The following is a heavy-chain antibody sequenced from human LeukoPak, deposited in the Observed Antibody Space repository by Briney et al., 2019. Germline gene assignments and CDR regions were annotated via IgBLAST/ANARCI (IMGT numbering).Heavy chain of an antibody. D-gene: IGHD2-15*01. CDR1: GFTFDDYA. Sequence: GGSLRLSCAASGFTFDDYAMHWVRQAPGKGLEWVSLISWDGGSTYYADSVKGRFTISRDNSKNSLYLQMNSLRAEDTALYYCAKDILPLERGGYMDVWGKGTTVTVSS. V-gene: IGHV3-43D*03. J-gene: IGHJ6*03. CDR2: ISWDGGST. CDR3: AKDILPLERGGYMDV.